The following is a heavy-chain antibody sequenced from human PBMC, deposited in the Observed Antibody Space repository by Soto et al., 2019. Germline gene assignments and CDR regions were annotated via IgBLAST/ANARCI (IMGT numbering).Heavy chain of an antibody. CDR1: GFTFRSYN. D-gene: IGHD4-17*01. CDR3: ARDTPTAPFDY. Sequence: GSLRLSCAASGFTFRSYNMNWVRQAPGKGLEWVSSISSSGDYIYYADSVKGRFAISRDNAKSSLFLQINSLRAEDTAVYFCARDTPTAPFDYWGQGTLVTVSS. V-gene: IGHV3-21*01. CDR2: ISSSGDYI. J-gene: IGHJ4*02.